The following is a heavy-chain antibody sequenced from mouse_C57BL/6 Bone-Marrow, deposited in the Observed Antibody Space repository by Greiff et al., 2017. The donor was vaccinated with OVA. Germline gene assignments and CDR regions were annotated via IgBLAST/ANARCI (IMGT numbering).Heavy chain of an antibody. CDR2: IRLKSDNYAT. D-gene: IGHD4-1*01. V-gene: IGHV6-3*01. CDR1: GFTFSNYW. CDR3: TDWDVGGDY. J-gene: IGHJ2*01. Sequence: DVHLVESGGGLVQPGGSMKLSCVASGFTFSNYWMNWVRQSPEKGLEWVAQIRLKSDNYATHYAESVKGRFTITRDESKSSVHLQMNNIRAEDDGIDYCTDWDVGGDYWGQGTTLTVSA.